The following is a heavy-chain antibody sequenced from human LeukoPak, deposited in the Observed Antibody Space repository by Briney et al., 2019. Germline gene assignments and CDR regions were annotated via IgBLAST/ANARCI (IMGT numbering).Heavy chain of an antibody. D-gene: IGHD2-21*02. V-gene: IGHV3-53*01. CDR1: GFSVSSNY. CDR2: IYSGGST. J-gene: IGHJ4*02. Sequence: GGSLRLSCAASGFSVSSNYMSWVRQAPGKGLECVSVIYSGGSTYYADSVKGRFTISRDNSKNTLYLQMNSLRAEDTAVYYCARDVVVTAIWYYFDYWGQGTLVTVSS. CDR3: ARDVVVTAIWYYFDY.